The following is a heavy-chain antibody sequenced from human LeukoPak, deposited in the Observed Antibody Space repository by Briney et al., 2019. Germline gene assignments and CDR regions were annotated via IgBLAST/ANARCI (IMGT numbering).Heavy chain of an antibody. Sequence: SETLSLTCTVSGGSISSYYWSWIRQPPGKGLEWIGYIYYSGSTNYNPSLKSRVTISADTSKNQFSLKLSSVTAADTAVYYCAREDYYYGMDVWGQGTTVTVSS. CDR2: IYYSGST. V-gene: IGHV4-59*01. CDR1: GGSISSYY. J-gene: IGHJ6*02. CDR3: AREDYYYGMDV.